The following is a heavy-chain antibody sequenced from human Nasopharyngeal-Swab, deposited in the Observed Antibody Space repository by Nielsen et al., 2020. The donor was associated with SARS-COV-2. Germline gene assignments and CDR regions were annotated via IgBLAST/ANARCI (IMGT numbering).Heavy chain of an antibody. CDR2: ISYDGSNK. Sequence: GGSLRLSCAASGFTFSSYAMHWVRQAPGKGLEWVAVISYDGSNKYYADSVKGRFTISRDNSKNTLYLQMSSLRAEDTAVYYCASPKTFYGGNTGVDRAFDIWGQGTMVTVSS. CDR1: GFTFSSYA. J-gene: IGHJ3*02. V-gene: IGHV3-30-3*01. CDR3: ASPKTFYGGNTGVDRAFDI. D-gene: IGHD4-23*01.